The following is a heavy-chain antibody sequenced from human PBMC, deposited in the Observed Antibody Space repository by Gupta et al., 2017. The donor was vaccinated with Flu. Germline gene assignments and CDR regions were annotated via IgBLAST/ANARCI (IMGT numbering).Heavy chain of an antibody. CDR1: W. J-gene: IGHJ4*02. CDR2: IKSRTEGGTT. D-gene: IGHD1-26*01. Sequence: WMSWVGQAPGKGLEWVGRIKSRTEGGTTDHAEPVEGRFTISRDDSKNTLFLQMNSLKTEDTGVYDCTTGTYSGTGPNHDWGQGTRGTVSS. CDR3: TTGTYSGTGPNHD. V-gene: IGHV3-15*01.